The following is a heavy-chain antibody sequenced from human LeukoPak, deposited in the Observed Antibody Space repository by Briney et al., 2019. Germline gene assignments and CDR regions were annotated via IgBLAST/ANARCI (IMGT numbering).Heavy chain of an antibody. J-gene: IGHJ4*02. CDR1: GFTVSSNY. V-gene: IGHV3-53*01. Sequence: GGSLRLSCAASGFTVSSNYMSWVRQAPGKGLEWVSVIYSGGSTYYADSVKGRFTISRDNSKNTLYLQMNSLRAEDTAVYYCARGPSLTMVRGVPAYYYDSSGFGYWGQGTLVTVSS. CDR3: ARGPSLTMVRGVPAYYYDSSGFGY. D-gene: IGHD3-22*01. CDR2: IYSGGST.